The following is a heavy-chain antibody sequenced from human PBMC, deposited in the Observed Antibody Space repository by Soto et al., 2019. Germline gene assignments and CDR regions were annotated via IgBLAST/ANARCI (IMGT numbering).Heavy chain of an antibody. J-gene: IGHJ5*02. CDR3: ARCSVLVPAATAKYNWFDP. Sequence: QVQLVQSGAEVKKPGSSVKVSCKASGGTFSSYAISWVRQAPGQGLEWMGGIIPIFGTANYAQKFQGRVTITADESTSTAYMELSSLRPEDTAVYYCARCSVLVPAATAKYNWFDPWGQGTLVTVSS. D-gene: IGHD2-2*01. CDR2: IIPIFGTA. CDR1: GGTFSSYA. V-gene: IGHV1-69*12.